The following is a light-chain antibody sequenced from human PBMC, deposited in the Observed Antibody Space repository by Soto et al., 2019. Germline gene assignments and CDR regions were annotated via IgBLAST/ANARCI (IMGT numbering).Light chain of an antibody. CDR3: CSYAGSSTWVV. V-gene: IGLV2-23*01. J-gene: IGLJ2*01. CDR2: EGS. CDR1: SXXVGSYNL. Sequence: QSALTQPASVSGSPGQSITXSCXGTSXXVGSYNLVSWYQQHPGKAPKLMIYEGSKRPSGVSNRFSGSKSGNTASLTISGLQAEDEADYYCCSYAGSSTWVVFGGGTKVTVL.